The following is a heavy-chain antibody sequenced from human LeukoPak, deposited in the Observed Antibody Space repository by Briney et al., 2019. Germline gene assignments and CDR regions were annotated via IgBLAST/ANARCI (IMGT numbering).Heavy chain of an antibody. CDR2: IKKDGSDK. CDR1: GFTFSDYW. V-gene: IGHV3-7*01. J-gene: IGHJ4*02. CDR3: PRVTSEASFDY. Sequence: PGGSLRLSCVASGFTFSDYWMSWVRQAPGKGLEWVANIKKDGSDKYYVDSVKGRFTVSRDNSKNTLYLQMNSLRADDTAVYYCPRVTSEASFDYWGQGTLVIVSS.